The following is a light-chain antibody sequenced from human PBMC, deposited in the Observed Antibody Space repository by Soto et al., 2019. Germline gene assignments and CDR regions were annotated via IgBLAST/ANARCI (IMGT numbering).Light chain of an antibody. J-gene: IGKJ1*01. CDR1: QTISTY. CDR2: AAS. V-gene: IGKV1-39*01. Sequence: DIQMTQSPSSLSASVGDRVTITCRASQTISTYLNWYQQKPGKAPKLLIYAASTLQSGVPSRFSGSESGTDFTLTISTLQPEDFATYYCQQSDSTPPTFGQGTKVDIK. CDR3: QQSDSTPPT.